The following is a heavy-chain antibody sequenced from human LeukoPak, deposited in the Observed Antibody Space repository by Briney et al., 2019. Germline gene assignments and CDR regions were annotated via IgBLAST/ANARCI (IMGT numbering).Heavy chain of an antibody. J-gene: IGHJ4*02. CDR2: ISNSGAST. V-gene: IGHV3-23*01. CDR3: ARGSGDFDY. CDR1: GFTFSSYA. Sequence: PGGSLRLSCAASGFTFSSYAMSWVRQAPGKGLEWVSAISNSGASTYYADSVKGRFTISRDNAKNSLYLQMNSLRAEDTAVYYCARGSGDFDYWGQGTLVTVSS. D-gene: IGHD3-10*01.